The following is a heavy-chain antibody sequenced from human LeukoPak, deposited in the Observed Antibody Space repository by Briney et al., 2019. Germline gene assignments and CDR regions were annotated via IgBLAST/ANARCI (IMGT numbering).Heavy chain of an antibody. CDR3: AREGTLRAHWDPFDY. Sequence: GGSLRLSCAVSGFIFSNYWMSWVRQAPGKGLGWVATIKIDGSEIYYVASVRGRFTISRDNVRNSLYLQMHSLRGEDTAVYYCAREGTLRAHWDPFDYWGQGTLVTVSS. CDR2: IKIDGSEI. CDR1: GFIFSNYW. D-gene: IGHD7-27*01. J-gene: IGHJ4*02. V-gene: IGHV3-7*01.